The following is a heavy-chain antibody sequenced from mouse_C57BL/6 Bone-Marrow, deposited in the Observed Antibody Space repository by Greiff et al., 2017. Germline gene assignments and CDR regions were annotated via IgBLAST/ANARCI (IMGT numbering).Heavy chain of an antibody. CDR1: GYTFTSYW. J-gene: IGHJ4*01. Sequence: QVQLQQPGTELVKPGASVKMSCKASGYTFTSYWMHWVKQRPGQGLEWIGTINPSNGGTNYNEKFKSKATLTVDKSSSTTYMQLSRLTHKDSAVYYCARPTDHYAMDYWGQGTSVTVSA. CDR2: INPSNGGT. CDR3: ARPTDHYAMDY. V-gene: IGHV1-53*01.